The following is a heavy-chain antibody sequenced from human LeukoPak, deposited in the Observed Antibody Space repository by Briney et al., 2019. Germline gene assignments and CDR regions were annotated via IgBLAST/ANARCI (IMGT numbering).Heavy chain of an antibody. V-gene: IGHV4-59*08. Sequence: PSETLSLTCTVSGGSISSYYWSWIRQPPGKGLEWIGYIYYSGSTNYNPSLKSRVTISVDTSKNQFSLKLSSVTAADTAVYYCARQLELGMHWYFDLWGRGTLVTVSS. CDR3: ARQLELGMHWYFDL. D-gene: IGHD7-27*01. J-gene: IGHJ2*01. CDR1: GGSISSYY. CDR2: IYYSGST.